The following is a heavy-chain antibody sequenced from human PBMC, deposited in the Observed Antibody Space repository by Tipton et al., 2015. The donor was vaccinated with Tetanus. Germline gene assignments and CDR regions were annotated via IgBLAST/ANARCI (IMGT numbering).Heavy chain of an antibody. V-gene: IGHV4-39*01. CDR3: ARQADNWFDP. D-gene: IGHD6-25*01. Sequence: TLSLTCTVSGGSISTRNYFWGWIRQAPGKGLEWIGNIYYSGSTDYNPSLKSRVAISVDTSKNQFSLRLRSVTAADTAVYYCARQADNWFDPWGQGTLVTVSS. J-gene: IGHJ5*02. CDR2: IYYSGST. CDR1: GGSISTRNYF.